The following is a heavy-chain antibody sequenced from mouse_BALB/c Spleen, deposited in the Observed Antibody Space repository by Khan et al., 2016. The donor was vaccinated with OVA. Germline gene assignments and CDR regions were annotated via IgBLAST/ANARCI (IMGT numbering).Heavy chain of an antibody. CDR2: MIFSGNT. Sequence: EVQLQESGPSLVKPSQTLSLTCSVTGDSITSGYWSWIRKFPGNKLEYMGYMIFSGNTYYNPPLKSRISITRHTSKNQYYLQLNSVTTDDTATYYCARSTYSYSFAYWGKGTLVTVSA. D-gene: IGHD2-12*01. CDR3: ARSTYSYSFAY. CDR1: GDSITSGY. V-gene: IGHV3-8*02. J-gene: IGHJ3*01.